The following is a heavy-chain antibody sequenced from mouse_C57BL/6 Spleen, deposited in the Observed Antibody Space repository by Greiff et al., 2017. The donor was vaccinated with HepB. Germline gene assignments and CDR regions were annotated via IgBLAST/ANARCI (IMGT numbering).Heavy chain of an antibody. V-gene: IGHV1-50*01. CDR1: GYTFTSYW. CDR3: ARPINYYGSRYWFAY. CDR2: IDPSDSYT. J-gene: IGHJ3*01. Sequence: VQLQQSGAELVKPGASVKLSCKASGYTFTSYWMQWVKQRPGQGLEWIGEIDPSDSYTNYNQKFQGKATLTVDTSSSTAYMQLSSLTSEYSAIYYCARPINYYGSRYWFAYWGQGTLVTVSA. D-gene: IGHD1-1*01.